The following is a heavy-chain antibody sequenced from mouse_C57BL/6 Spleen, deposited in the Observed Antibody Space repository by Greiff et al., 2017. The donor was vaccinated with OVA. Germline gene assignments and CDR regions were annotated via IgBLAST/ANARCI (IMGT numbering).Heavy chain of an antibody. CDR2: ISDGGSYT. J-gene: IGHJ2*01. V-gene: IGHV5-4*01. D-gene: IGHD3-1*01. CDR1: GFTFSSYA. CDR3: ARDFTRESYFDY. Sequence: DVMLVESGGGLVKPGGSLKLSCAASGFTFSSYAMSWVRQTPEKRLEWVATISDGGSYTYYPDNVKGRFTISRDNAKNNLYLQMSHLKSEDTAMYYCARDFTRESYFDYWGQGTTLTVSS.